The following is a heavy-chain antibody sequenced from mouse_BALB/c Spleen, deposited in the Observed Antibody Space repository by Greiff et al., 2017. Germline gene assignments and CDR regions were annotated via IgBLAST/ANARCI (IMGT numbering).Heavy chain of an antibody. CDR3: ARRGITTAFDY. J-gene: IGHJ2*01. V-gene: IGHV1-63*02. Sequence: QVQLQPSGAELVRPGTSVKISCKASGYTFTNYWLGWVKQRPGHGLEWIGDIYPGGGYTNYNEKFKGKATLTADTSSSTAYMQLSSLTSEDSAVYFCARRGITTAFDYWGQGTTLTVSS. CDR1: GYTFTNYW. D-gene: IGHD1-2*01. CDR2: IYPGGGYT.